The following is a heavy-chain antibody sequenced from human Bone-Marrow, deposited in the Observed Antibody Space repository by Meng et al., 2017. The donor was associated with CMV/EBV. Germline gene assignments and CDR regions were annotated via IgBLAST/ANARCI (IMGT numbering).Heavy chain of an antibody. CDR1: GYTFTSYG. Sequence: ASVKVSCKASGYTFTSYGISWVRQAPGQGLEWMGWISAYNGNTNYAQKLQGRVTMTRDTSTSTVYMELSSLRSEDTAVYYCARDPITITIFGVVIIGGWFDPWGQGTLVTVSS. D-gene: IGHD3-3*01. CDR3: ARDPITITIFGVVIIGGWFDP. J-gene: IGHJ5*02. CDR2: ISAYNGNT. V-gene: IGHV1-18*01.